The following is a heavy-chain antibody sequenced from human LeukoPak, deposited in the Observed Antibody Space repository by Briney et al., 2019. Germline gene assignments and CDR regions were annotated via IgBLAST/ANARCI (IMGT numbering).Heavy chain of an antibody. V-gene: IGHV4-39*01. D-gene: IGHD1-7*01. CDR1: GGSVSSSSYY. CDR2: VYYSGST. J-gene: IGHJ4*02. CDR3: ASYLANYRGYYFDY. Sequence: PSETLSLTCTVSGGSVSSSSYYWGWIRQPPGKGLEWIGSVYYSGSTYYNPSLKSRVTISVDMSTNQFSLKLNSVTAADTAVYYCASYLANYRGYYFDYWGQGTLVTVSS.